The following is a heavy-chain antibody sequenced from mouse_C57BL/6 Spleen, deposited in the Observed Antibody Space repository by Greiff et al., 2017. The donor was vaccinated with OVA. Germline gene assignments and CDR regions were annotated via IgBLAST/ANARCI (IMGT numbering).Heavy chain of an antibody. J-gene: IGHJ4*01. Sequence: VKLVESGGGLVKPGGSLKLSCAASGFTFSSYAMSWVRQTPEKRLEWVATISDGGSYTYYPDNVKGRFTISRDNAKNNLYLQMSHLKSEDTAMYYCARPMITKAMDYWGQGTSVTVSS. CDR3: ARPMITKAMDY. CDR2: ISDGGSYT. V-gene: IGHV5-4*03. CDR1: GFTFSSYA. D-gene: IGHD2-4*01.